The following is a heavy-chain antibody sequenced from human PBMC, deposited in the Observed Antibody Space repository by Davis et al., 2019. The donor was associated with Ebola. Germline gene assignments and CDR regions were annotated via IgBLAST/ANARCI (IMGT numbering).Heavy chain of an antibody. J-gene: IGHJ6*02. CDR3: ARGGFLEWSYGMDV. CDR2: ISYDGSNK. V-gene: IGHV3-30-3*01. Sequence: PGGSLRLSCAASGFTFSSYAMHWVRQAPGKGLEWVAVISYDGSNKYYADSVKGRFTISRDNSKNTLYLQMNSLRAEDTAVYYCARGGFLEWSYGMDVWGQGTTVTVSS. CDR1: GFTFSSYA. D-gene: IGHD3-3*01.